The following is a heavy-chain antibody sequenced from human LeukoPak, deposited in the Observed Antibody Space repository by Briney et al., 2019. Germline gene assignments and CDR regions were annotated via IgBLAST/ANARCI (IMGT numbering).Heavy chain of an antibody. D-gene: IGHD6-13*01. Sequence: PGGSLRLSCAASGFTFRSFAMSWVRQAPGKGLQWVSAISGSGGSTYYADSVKGRFTISRGNSRNTLYLQMNSLRAEDTAVYFCAKGVSSSWYGGTNSWGQGTLVTVSS. CDR1: GFTFRSFA. J-gene: IGHJ4*02. CDR2: ISGSGGST. V-gene: IGHV3-23*01. CDR3: AKGVSSSWYGGTNS.